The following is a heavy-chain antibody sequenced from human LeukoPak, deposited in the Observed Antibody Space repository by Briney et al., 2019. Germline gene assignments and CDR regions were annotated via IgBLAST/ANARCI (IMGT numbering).Heavy chain of an antibody. CDR3: ARRQGCSSTSCPPDS. V-gene: IGHV5-51*01. CDR2: IYPGDSDT. J-gene: IGHJ4*02. CDR1: GYSFTTYW. D-gene: IGHD2-2*01. Sequence: GTLKISCRGSGYSFTTYWIGWVRQMPGKGLEWMGIIYPGDSDTRYSPSFQGQVTMSADKSINTAYLQWSSLKASDAAMYYCARRQGCSSTSCPPDSWGQGTLVTVSS.